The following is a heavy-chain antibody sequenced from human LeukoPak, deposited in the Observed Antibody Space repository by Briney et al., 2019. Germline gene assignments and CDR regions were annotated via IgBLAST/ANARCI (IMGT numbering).Heavy chain of an antibody. Sequence: ASVKVSCKASGYTFTTYDINWVRQATGQGLEWMGWINPKSGDTGHAQKFQGRVSITRDTSISTAYMELSSLRSEDTAVYYCVRVLCDDSRCKYYAFIDVWGEGTTVTVSS. V-gene: IGHV1-8*03. D-gene: IGHD3-16*01. CDR2: INPKSGDT. CDR1: GYTFTTYD. CDR3: VRVLCDDSRCKYYAFIDV. J-gene: IGHJ6*03.